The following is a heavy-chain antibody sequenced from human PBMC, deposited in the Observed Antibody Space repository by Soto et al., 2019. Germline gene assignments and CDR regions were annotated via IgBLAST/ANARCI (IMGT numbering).Heavy chain of an antibody. CDR1: GYTFNTYW. J-gene: IGHJ6*02. Sequence: VDSLTISCQASGYTFNTYWIGWVRQMPGKGLEWMGIIHPVDSETRYNPSFQGQVTISADKSITTAYLQWSSLKASDTAMYFCARHGNNGREDTLDVWGQGTTVVFSS. CDR3: ARHGNNGREDTLDV. V-gene: IGHV5-51*01. CDR2: IHPVDSET. D-gene: IGHD1-1*01.